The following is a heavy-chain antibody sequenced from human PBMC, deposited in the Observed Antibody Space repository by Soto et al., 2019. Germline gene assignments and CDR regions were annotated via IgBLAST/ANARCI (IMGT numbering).Heavy chain of an antibody. CDR3: ARGPIYGSGSYLSDP. CDR2: IIPIFGTA. V-gene: IGHV1-8*02. J-gene: IGHJ5*02. Sequence: ASVKVSCKASGYTFTSYAMHWVRQAPGQGLEWMGGIIPIFGTANYAQKFQGRVTMTRNTSIGTAYMELRSLRSEDTAVYYCARGPIYGSGSYLSDPWGQGTLVTVSS. D-gene: IGHD3-10*01. CDR1: GYTFTSYA.